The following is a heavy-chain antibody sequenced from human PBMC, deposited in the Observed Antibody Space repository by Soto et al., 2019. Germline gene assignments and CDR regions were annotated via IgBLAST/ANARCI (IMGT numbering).Heavy chain of an antibody. J-gene: IGHJ3*02. CDR2: IYYSGST. D-gene: IGHD6-19*01. Sequence: SETLSLTCTVSGGSISSSSYYWGWIRQPPGKGLEWIGSIYYSGSTYYNPSLKRRVTISVDTSKNQFSRKLSSVTAADTAVYYWAREGGAVAALKGDAFDIWGQGTMVTVSS. CDR1: GGSISSSSYY. CDR3: AREGGAVAALKGDAFDI. V-gene: IGHV4-39*07.